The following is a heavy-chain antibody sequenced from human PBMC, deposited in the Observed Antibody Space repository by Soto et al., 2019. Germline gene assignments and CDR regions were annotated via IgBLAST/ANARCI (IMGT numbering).Heavy chain of an antibody. D-gene: IGHD2-2*01. Sequence: SETLSLTCTVSGGSISSSSYYWGWIRQPPGKGLEWIGSIYYSGSTYYNPSLKSRVTISVDTSKNQFSLKLSSVTAADTAVYYCARGRTSGTLFDYWGQVTLVSVS. CDR1: GGSISSSSYY. CDR2: IYYSGST. CDR3: ARGRTSGTLFDY. J-gene: IGHJ4*02. V-gene: IGHV4-39*01.